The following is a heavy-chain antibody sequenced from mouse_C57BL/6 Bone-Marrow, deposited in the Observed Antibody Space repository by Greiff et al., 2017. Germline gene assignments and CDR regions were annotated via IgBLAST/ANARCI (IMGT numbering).Heavy chain of an antibody. Sequence: EVQLQQSGAELVRPGASVKLSCTASGFNIKDDYMHWVKQRPEQGLAWIGWIDPENGDTEYASQVPGQATITADTSTNTAYLQLSSLTSEDTAVYYCTTYYSNSYYFDYWGQGTTLTVSS. CDR1: GFNIKDDY. CDR3: TTYYSNSYYFDY. D-gene: IGHD2-5*01. V-gene: IGHV14-4*01. CDR2: IDPENGDT. J-gene: IGHJ2*01.